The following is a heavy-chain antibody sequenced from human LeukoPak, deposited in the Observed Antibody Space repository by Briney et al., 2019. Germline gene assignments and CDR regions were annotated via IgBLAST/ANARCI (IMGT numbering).Heavy chain of an antibody. V-gene: IGHV4-39*07. CDR3: ARVVTRLPHNWFDP. CDR2: IFYSGST. Sequence: SETLSLTCTVSSGSISTSNYYWGWVRQPPGKALEWIGNIFYSGSTYYSPSLKSRVTISVDTSKNQFSLKLSSVTAADTAVYYCARVVTRLPHNWFDPWGQGTLVTVSS. D-gene: IGHD2-21*02. J-gene: IGHJ5*02. CDR1: SGSISTSNYY.